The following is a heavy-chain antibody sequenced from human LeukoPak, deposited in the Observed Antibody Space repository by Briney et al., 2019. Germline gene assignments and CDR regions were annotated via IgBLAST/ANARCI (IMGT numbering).Heavy chain of an antibody. Sequence: ASVKVSCKASGYTCSSHDINWVRQVPGHGLEWVGWMNPNSGNTGYAQKFQGRVAMTRDSSIGTAYLELSSLSSDDTAVYYCVRGDNVVSTAMLLLRYWGQGTLVAVSS. CDR1: GYTCSSHD. D-gene: IGHD2-21*02. CDR3: VRGDNVVSTAMLLLRY. V-gene: IGHV1-8*01. J-gene: IGHJ1*01. CDR2: MNPNSGNT.